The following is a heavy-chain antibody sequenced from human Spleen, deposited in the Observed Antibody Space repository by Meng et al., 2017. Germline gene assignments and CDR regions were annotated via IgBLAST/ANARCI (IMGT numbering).Heavy chain of an antibody. CDR1: GFPFSSYE. CDR3: TTRANEQLDYYYYGMDV. D-gene: IGHD6-13*01. Sequence: GESLKISCVVSGFPFSSYEMNWVRQAPGKGLEWVSYISNTGSTIYYAGSVKGRFTISRDNAKNSLYLQMNSLKTEDTAVYYCTTRANEQLDYYYYGMDVWGQGTTVTVS. V-gene: IGHV3-48*03. CDR2: ISNTGSTI. J-gene: IGHJ6*02.